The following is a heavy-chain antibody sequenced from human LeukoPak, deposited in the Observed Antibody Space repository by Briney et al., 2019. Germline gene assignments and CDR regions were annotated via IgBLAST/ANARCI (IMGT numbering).Heavy chain of an antibody. Sequence: GSLRLSCAASGFTFSSYWMSWIRQPPGKGLEWIGSIYYSGSTYYNPSLKSRVTISVDTSKNQFSLKLSSVTAADTAVYYCARHAYCGGDCYPPGEFDYWGQGTLVTVSS. D-gene: IGHD2-21*01. CDR1: GFTFSSYW. CDR2: IYYSGST. J-gene: IGHJ4*02. CDR3: ARHAYCGGDCYPPGEFDY. V-gene: IGHV4-39*01.